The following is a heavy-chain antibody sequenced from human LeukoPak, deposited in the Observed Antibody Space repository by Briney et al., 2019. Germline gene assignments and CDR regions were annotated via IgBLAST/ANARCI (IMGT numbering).Heavy chain of an antibody. J-gene: IGHJ4*02. CDR1: GGSISSSSYY. CDR2: IYYSGST. CDR3: ASPSPLTFGGVIDY. Sequence: SETLSLTCTVSGGSISSSSYYWGWIRQPPGKGLEWIGSIYYSGSTYYNPSLKSRVTISVDTSKNQFSLKLSSVTAADTAVYYCASPSPLTFGGVIDYWGQGTLVTVSS. D-gene: IGHD3-16*01. V-gene: IGHV4-39*01.